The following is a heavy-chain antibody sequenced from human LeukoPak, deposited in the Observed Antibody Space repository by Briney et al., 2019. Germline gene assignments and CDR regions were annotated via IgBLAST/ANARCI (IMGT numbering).Heavy chain of an antibody. CDR3: ARDQEGGRIITVRGFITRDYGMDV. V-gene: IGHV3-74*01. CDR2: IHNDGSGT. D-gene: IGHD3-10*01. CDR1: GFTLYTFGSYW. J-gene: IGHJ6*02. Sequence: GGSLRLSCAASGFTLYTFGSYWMHWVRQAPGKGLVWVSVIHNDGSGTNYADSLKGRFTISRDNAKNSLYLQTNSLRAEDTAVYYCARDQEGGRIITVRGFITRDYGMDVWGQGTTVTVSS.